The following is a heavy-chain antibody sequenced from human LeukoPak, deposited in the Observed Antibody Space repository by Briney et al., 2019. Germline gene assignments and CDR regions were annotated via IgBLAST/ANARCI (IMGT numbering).Heavy chain of an antibody. D-gene: IGHD2-2*01. CDR1: GGSISSSSYY. V-gene: IGHV4-39*01. Sequence: SETLSLTCTVPGGSISSSSYYWGWIRQPPGKGLEWIGSIYYSGSTYYNPSLKSRVTISVDTSKNQFSLKLSSVTAADTAVYYCARHVRAGYYFDYWGQGTLVTVSS. CDR2: IYYSGST. CDR3: ARHVRAGYYFDY. J-gene: IGHJ4*02.